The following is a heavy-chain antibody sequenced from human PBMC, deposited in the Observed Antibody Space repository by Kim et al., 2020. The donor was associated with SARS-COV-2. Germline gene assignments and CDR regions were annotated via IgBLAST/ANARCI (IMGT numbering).Heavy chain of an antibody. V-gene: IGHV3-48*04. CDR3: ARGLVVVPAAMKY. Sequence: GGSLRLSCAASGFTFSSYSMNWVRQAPGKGLEWVSYISSSSSTIYYADSVKGRFTISRDNAKNSLYLQMNSLRAEDTAVYYCARGLVVVPAAMKYWGQGTLVTVSS. D-gene: IGHD2-2*01. CDR2: ISSSSSTI. CDR1: GFTFSSYS. J-gene: IGHJ4*02.